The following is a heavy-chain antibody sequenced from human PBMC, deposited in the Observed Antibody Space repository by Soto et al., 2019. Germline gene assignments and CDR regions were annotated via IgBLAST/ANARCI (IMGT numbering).Heavy chain of an antibody. V-gene: IGHV4-34*01. Sequence: SETLSLTCAVYGGSFSGYYWSWIRQPPGKGLEWIGEINHSGSTNYNPSLKSRVTISVDTSKNQFSLKLSSVTAADTAVYYCARGQASMITRKYYFDYWGQGTLVTVSS. CDR2: INHSGST. J-gene: IGHJ4*02. CDR3: ARGQASMITRKYYFDY. D-gene: IGHD3-22*01. CDR1: GGSFSGYY.